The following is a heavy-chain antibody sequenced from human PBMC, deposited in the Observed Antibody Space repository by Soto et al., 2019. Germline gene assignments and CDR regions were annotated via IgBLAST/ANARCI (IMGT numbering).Heavy chain of an antibody. Sequence: ASVKVSCKASGYTFTGYYLHWVRQAPGQGLEWMGWINPNSGGTNYAQKFQDWVTMTRDTSISTAYMELSRLKSDDTAVYYCARLGQVEDYWGQGTPVTVSS. V-gene: IGHV1-2*04. D-gene: IGHD6-6*01. CDR1: GYTFTGYY. CDR3: ARLGQVEDY. CDR2: INPNSGGT. J-gene: IGHJ4*02.